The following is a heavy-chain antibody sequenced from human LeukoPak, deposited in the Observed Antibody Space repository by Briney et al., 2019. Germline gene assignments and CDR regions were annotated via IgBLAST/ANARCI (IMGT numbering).Heavy chain of an antibody. Sequence: PGGSLRLSCAASGFTVSSNYMSWVRQAPGKGLEWVSVIYSGGSTYYADSVKGRFTISRDNSKNTLYLQMNSLRAEDTAVYYCATSEYYVLFDYWGQGTLVTVSS. CDR3: ATSEYYVLFDY. V-gene: IGHV3-53*01. CDR1: GFTVSSNY. J-gene: IGHJ4*02. CDR2: IYSGGST. D-gene: IGHD3-10*02.